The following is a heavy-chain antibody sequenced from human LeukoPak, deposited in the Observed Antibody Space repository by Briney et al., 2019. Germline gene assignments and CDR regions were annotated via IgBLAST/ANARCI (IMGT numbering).Heavy chain of an antibody. CDR3: AREVASLDY. Sequence: SETLSLTCSVSGGSVSSGAFFWTWIRQPAGKGLQWIGRIYTSGSTNYNPSLKSRVTMSVDTSKNQFSLKLSSMTAADTAVYYCAREVASLDYWGQGTLVTVSS. CDR2: IYTSGST. J-gene: IGHJ4*02. V-gene: IGHV4-61*02. CDR1: GGSVSSGAFF. D-gene: IGHD2-21*01.